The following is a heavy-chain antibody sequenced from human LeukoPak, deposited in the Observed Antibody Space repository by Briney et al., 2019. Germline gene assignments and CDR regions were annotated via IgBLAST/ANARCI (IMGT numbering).Heavy chain of an antibody. CDR2: INPNNGGT. D-gene: IGHD2-21*01. CDR1: GYTFAGYF. CDR3: ARGHILVPAGAFDL. Sequence: GASVKVSCKAPGYTFAGYFMHWVRQAPGQGLEWMGWINPNNGGTNYAQKFQGRVTMTGDTSISTAYMELSRLTSDDTALYYCARGHILVPAGAFDLWGQGTVVTVSS. J-gene: IGHJ3*01. V-gene: IGHV1-2*02.